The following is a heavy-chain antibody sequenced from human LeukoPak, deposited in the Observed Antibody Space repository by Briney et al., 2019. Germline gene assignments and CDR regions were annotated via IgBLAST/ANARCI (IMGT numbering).Heavy chain of an antibody. CDR2: IYSGGST. CDR3: ARVAVVTALRAFDI. CDR1: GFTVSSNY. D-gene: IGHD2-21*02. V-gene: IGHV3-53*01. J-gene: IGHJ3*02. Sequence: GGSLRRSCAASGFTVSSNYMSWVRQAPGKGLEWVSVIYSGGSTYYADSVKGRFTISRDNSKNTLYLQMNSLRAEDTAVYYCARVAVVTALRAFDIWGQGTMVTVSS.